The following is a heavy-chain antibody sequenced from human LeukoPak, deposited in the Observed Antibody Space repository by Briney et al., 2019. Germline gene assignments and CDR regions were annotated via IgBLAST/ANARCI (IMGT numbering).Heavy chain of an antibody. D-gene: IGHD3-22*01. CDR2: VDGSGGSP. Sequence: GGSLRLSCAASGFTFGAYAMIWVRQAPGKGLEWVSTVDGSGGSPSYANSVKGRFTISRDISRNTLYLQMKSLRAEDTAVYYCAKARGIYDNTGPDYWGQGTLVTVSS. J-gene: IGHJ4*02. V-gene: IGHV3-23*01. CDR3: AKARGIYDNTGPDY. CDR1: GFTFGAYA.